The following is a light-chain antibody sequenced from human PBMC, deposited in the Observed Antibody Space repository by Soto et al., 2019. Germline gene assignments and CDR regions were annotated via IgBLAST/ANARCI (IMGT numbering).Light chain of an antibody. V-gene: IGKV1-39*01. CDR1: QRISSY. CDR3: QQSYSTLIT. CDR2: AAS. Sequence: DIQMTQSPSSLSASVGARVTITCRASQRISSYLNWYQQKPGKAPKLLIYAASSLQSGVPSRFSGSGSGTDFTLTISSLQTEDFATYYCQQSYSTLITFGQGTRLEIK. J-gene: IGKJ5*01.